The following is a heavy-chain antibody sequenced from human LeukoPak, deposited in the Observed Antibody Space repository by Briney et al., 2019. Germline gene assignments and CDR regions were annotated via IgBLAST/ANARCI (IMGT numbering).Heavy chain of an antibody. J-gene: IGHJ4*02. V-gene: IGHV3-21*01. Sequence: GGSLRLSCAASGFTFSNAWMSWVRQAPGKGLEWVSSISSSSSYIYYADSVKGRFTISRDNAKNSLYLQMNSLRAEDTAVYYCARGQALFDYWGQGTLVTVSS. CDR1: GFTFSNAW. CDR3: ARGQALFDY. D-gene: IGHD6-6*01. CDR2: ISSSSSYI.